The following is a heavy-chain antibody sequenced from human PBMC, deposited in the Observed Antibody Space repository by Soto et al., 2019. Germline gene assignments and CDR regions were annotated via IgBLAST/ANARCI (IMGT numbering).Heavy chain of an antibody. J-gene: IGHJ6*02. CDR1: GDSVSSNIAA. V-gene: IGHV6-1*01. D-gene: IGHD6-13*01. CDR3: AREICIEAADWDNYYYGMDV. CDR2: TYYRSKWYN. Sequence: AQTLSLTCAISGDSVSSNIAAWNWIRQSPSRGLEWLGRTYYRSKWYNDYAVSVKSRITINPDTAKNQFSLQLNSVTPEDTAVYYCAREICIEAADWDNYYYGMDVWGQGTSVTIS.